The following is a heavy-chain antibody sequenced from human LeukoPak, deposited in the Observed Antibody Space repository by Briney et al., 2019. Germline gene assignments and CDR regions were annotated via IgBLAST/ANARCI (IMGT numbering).Heavy chain of an antibody. J-gene: IGHJ4*02. CDR3: AIFGAAPADFDY. CDR1: XGTXXSYA. D-gene: IGHD3-3*01. Sequence: SVKVSXXASXGTXXSYAISWVRQAPGQGLEWMGGIIPIFGTANYAQKFQGRVTITADESTSTAYMELSSLRSEDTAVYYCAIFGAAPADFDYWGQGTLVTVSS. V-gene: IGHV1-69*01. CDR2: IIPIFGTA.